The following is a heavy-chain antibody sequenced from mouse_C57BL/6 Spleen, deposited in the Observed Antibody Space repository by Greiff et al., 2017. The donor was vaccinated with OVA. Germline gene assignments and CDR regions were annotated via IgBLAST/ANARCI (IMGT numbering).Heavy chain of an antibody. Sequence: EVQLQESGPGLVKPSQSLSLTCSVTGYSITSGYYWNWIRQFPGNKLEWMGYISYDGSNNYNPSLKNRISITRDTSKNQFFLKLNSVTTEDAATYYWARDVDYWGQGTTLTVSS. CDR1: GYSITSGYY. V-gene: IGHV3-6*01. J-gene: IGHJ2*01. CDR3: ARDVDY. CDR2: ISYDGSN.